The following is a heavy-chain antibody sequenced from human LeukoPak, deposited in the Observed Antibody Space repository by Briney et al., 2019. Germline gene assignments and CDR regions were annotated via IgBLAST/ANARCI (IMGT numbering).Heavy chain of an antibody. CDR3: ARGLKRWLQLGGKYYYYYMDV. D-gene: IGHD5-24*01. Sequence: KSSETLSLTCAVYGGSFSGYYWSWIRQPPGKGLEWIGEINHSGSTNYNPSLKSRVTISVDTSKNQFSLKLSSVTAADTAVYYCARGLKRWLQLGGKYYYYYMDVWGKGTTVTVSS. CDR1: GGSFSGYY. CDR2: INHSGST. V-gene: IGHV4-34*01. J-gene: IGHJ6*03.